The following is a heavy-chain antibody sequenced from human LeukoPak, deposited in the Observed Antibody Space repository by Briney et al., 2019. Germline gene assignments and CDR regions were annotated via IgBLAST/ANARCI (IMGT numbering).Heavy chain of an antibody. CDR2: ISAYNGNA. Sequence: ASVKVSCKASGYTFTSYGISWVRQAPGQGLEWMGWISAYNGNANYAQKLQGRVTMTTDTSTSTAYMELRSLRSDDTAVYYCARGDSTVTLYYFDYWGQGTLVTVSS. CDR3: ARGDSTVTLYYFDY. V-gene: IGHV1-18*01. J-gene: IGHJ4*02. CDR1: GYTFTSYG. D-gene: IGHD4-17*01.